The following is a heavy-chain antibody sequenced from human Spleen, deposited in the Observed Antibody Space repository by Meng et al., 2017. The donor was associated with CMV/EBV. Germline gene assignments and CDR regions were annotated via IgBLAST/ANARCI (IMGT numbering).Heavy chain of an antibody. Sequence: ASVKVSCKASGYTFTTYAISWVRQAPGQGLQWMGWISAYNGDTNYAQKLQGRVTMTTDTSTSTAYMELRSLRSDDTAVYYCARDATRRDFWSGYYNYWGQGTLVTVSS. D-gene: IGHD3-3*01. CDR2: ISAYNGDT. CDR1: GYTFTTYA. J-gene: IGHJ4*02. CDR3: ARDATRRDFWSGYYNY. V-gene: IGHV1-18*04.